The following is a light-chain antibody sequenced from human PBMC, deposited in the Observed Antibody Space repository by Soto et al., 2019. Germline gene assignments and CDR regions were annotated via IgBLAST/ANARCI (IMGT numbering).Light chain of an antibody. V-gene: IGKV1-12*01. J-gene: IGKJ5*01. CDR1: QDIGDW. CDR3: QQTHSFPIT. CDR2: AAS. Sequence: DIQMTQSPSSVSASVGDRVSITCLASQDIGDWLAWYQQKPGKAPKLLVYAASSLQSGVPSRFSGSGSGTDFTLTISSLQPEDFAIYYCQQTHSFPITFGQGTRLEI.